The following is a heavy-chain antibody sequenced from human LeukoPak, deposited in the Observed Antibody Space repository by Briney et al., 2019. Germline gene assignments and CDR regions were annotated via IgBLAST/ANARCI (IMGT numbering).Heavy chain of an antibody. Sequence: SETLSLTCTVSGDSIRSGGYYWSWIRQHPGKGLEWIGHIYYSGSTSYNPSVKSRVTISVDTSKNQFSLKLTSVTAADTAMYYCARDHGRSYNYGSDALDIWGQGTLVIVSA. D-gene: IGHD5-18*01. CDR3: ARDHGRSYNYGSDALDI. CDR2: IYYSGST. CDR1: GDSIRSGGYY. J-gene: IGHJ3*02. V-gene: IGHV4-31*03.